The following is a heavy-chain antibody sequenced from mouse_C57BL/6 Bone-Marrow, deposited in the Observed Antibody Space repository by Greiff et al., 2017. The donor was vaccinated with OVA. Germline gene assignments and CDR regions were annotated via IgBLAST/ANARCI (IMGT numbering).Heavy chain of an antibody. CDR1: GFSLTSYG. V-gene: IGHV2-5*01. CDR3: AKTNYSHYYAMDY. J-gene: IGHJ4*01. Sequence: VMLVESGPGLVQPSQSLSITCTVSGFSLTSYGVHWVRQSPGKGLEWLGVIWRGGSTDYNAAFMSRLSITKDNSKSQVFFKMNSLQADDTAIYYCAKTNYSHYYAMDYWGQGTSVTVSS. CDR2: IWRGGST. D-gene: IGHD2-12*01.